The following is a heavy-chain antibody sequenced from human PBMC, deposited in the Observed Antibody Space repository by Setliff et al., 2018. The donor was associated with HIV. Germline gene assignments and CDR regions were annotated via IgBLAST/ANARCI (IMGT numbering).Heavy chain of an antibody. CDR2: ISPNNGDT. D-gene: IGHD6-6*01. CDR1: GYTFTDYF. V-gene: IGHV1-2*02. Sequence: ASVKVSCKASGYTFTDYFMHWVRQAPGQGLEWMEWISPNNGDTTIPQRFRGRVTMTRDTSINAAYLELSGLRSDDTAVYFCARQLPNSFESWGQGTLVTVSS. J-gene: IGHJ4*02. CDR3: ARQLPNSFES.